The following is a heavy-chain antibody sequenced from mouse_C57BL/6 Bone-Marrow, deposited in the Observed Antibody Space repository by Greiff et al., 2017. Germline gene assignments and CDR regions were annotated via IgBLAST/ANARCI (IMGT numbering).Heavy chain of an antibody. D-gene: IGHD2-2*01. CDR1: EYEFPSHD. Sequence: EVMLVESGGGLVQPGESLKLSCESNEYEFPSHDMSWVRKTPEKRLELVAAINSDGGSTYYPDTMERRFIISRDNTTKTLYLQMSSLRSEDTALYYCASSYGYEDYYAMDYWGQGTSVTVSS. CDR2: INSDGGST. V-gene: IGHV5-2*01. CDR3: ASSYGYEDYYAMDY. J-gene: IGHJ4*01.